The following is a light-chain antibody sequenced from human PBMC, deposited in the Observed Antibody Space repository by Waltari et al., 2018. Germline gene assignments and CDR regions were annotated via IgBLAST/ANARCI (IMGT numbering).Light chain of an antibody. CDR1: SSHLGKNT. CDR3: AAWDDSLNGCV. Sequence: QSVLTQPPSACGTPGQRVSIAWSGRSSHLGKNTINWYQQVPGRAPIPLIHSHDQRPSGVPDRFSGSKSATSGSLAISGLQSEDEADYYCAAWDDSLNGCVFGGGTKLTVL. J-gene: IGLJ3*02. CDR2: SHD. V-gene: IGLV1-44*01.